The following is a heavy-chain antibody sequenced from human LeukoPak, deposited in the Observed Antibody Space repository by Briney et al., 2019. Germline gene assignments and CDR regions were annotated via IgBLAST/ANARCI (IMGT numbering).Heavy chain of an antibody. Sequence: GGSLRLSCATSGFTFVDYGLSWVRRAPGKGLEWLCAINYNGAITDYADSVKGRFTISRDNAKNSLYLRMDSLRAEDTALYYCGCIAVANEETFDIWGQGTMVTVSS. D-gene: IGHD6-19*01. CDR2: INYNGAIT. CDR3: GCIAVANEETFDI. CDR1: GFTFVDYG. J-gene: IGHJ3*02. V-gene: IGHV3-20*04.